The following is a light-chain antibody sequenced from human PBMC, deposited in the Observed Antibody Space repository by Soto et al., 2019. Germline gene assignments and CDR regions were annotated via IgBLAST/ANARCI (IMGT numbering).Light chain of an antibody. CDR3: QTYKSGIT. CDR1: QGISNY. J-gene: IGKJ3*01. CDR2: AAS. V-gene: IGKV1-27*01. Sequence: DIQMTQSPSSLSASVGDRVTITCRASQGISNYLAWYQQKPGKVPKLLIYAASTLQSGDPSRLSGSGSGTDFTLTISSLQPEDVATYYCQTYKSGITFGPGTKVDIK.